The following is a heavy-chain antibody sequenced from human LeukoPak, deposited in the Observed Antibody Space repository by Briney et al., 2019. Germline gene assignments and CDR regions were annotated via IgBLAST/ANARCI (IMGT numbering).Heavy chain of an antibody. Sequence: ASVKVSCKASGYTFTSYGISWVRQAPGQGLEWMGWINPNSGGTNYAQKFQGRVTMTRDTSISTAYMELSRLRSDDTAVYYCARATTMVRGPIRYWGQGTLVTVSS. V-gene: IGHV1-2*02. CDR1: GYTFTSYG. CDR3: ARATTMVRGPIRY. J-gene: IGHJ4*02. D-gene: IGHD3-10*01. CDR2: INPNSGGT.